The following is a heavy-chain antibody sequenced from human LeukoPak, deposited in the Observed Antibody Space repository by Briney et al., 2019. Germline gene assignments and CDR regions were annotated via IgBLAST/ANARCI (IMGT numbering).Heavy chain of an antibody. J-gene: IGHJ4*02. Sequence: GGSLRLSCAASGFTFSSYAMSWVRQAPGKGLGWVSAISGSGGSTYYADSVKGRFTIPRDNSKNTLYLQMNSLRAEDTAVYYCAKETYDILTGFDYWGQGTLVTVSS. V-gene: IGHV3-23*01. CDR1: GFTFSSYA. CDR2: ISGSGGST. CDR3: AKETYDILTGFDY. D-gene: IGHD3-9*01.